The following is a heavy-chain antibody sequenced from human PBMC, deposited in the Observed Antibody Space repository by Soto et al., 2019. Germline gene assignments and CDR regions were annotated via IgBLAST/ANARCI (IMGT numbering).Heavy chain of an antibody. CDR3: AKIRLTLRYFDDAFDI. D-gene: IGHD3-9*01. CDR2: ISGSGGST. J-gene: IGHJ3*02. Sequence: GGSLRLSCAASGFTFSSYAMSWVRQAPGKGLEWVSAISGSGGSTYYADSVKGRFTISRDNSKNTLYLQMNSLRAEDTAVYYCAKIRLTLRYFDDAFDIWGQGTMVTVSS. CDR1: GFTFSSYA. V-gene: IGHV3-23*01.